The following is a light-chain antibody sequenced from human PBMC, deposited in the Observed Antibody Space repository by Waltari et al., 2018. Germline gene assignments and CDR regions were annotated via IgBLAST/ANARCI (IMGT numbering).Light chain of an antibody. J-gene: IGKJ1*01. CDR3: QQYDNYWT. CDR2: RAS. Sequence: DIQMTQSPSTLSASVGDRVPITCRASQSITNYLAWYQQKPGKAPKLLIYRASNLESGVPSRFSGSGSGTEFTLTISSLQPDDFATYYCQQYDNYWTFGQGTKVEIK. V-gene: IGKV1-5*03. CDR1: QSITNY.